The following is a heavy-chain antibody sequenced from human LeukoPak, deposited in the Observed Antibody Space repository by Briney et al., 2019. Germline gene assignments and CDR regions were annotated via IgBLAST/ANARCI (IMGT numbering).Heavy chain of an antibody. V-gene: IGHV1-46*01. J-gene: IGHJ5*02. CDR2: INPSGGST. CDR3: ARDNSVGDYAWWFDP. D-gene: IGHD1-26*01. CDR1: GYIFTSYF. Sequence: ASVKVSCKASGYIFTSYFMHWVRQAPGQGLEWMGLINPSGGSTRYAQKFQGRVTMTRDMSTSTDYMELSSLRSEDTAVYYCARDNSVGDYAWWFDPWGQGTLVTVSS.